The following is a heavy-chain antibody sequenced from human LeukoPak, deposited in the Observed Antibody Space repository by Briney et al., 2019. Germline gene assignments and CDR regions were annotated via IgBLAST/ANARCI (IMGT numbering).Heavy chain of an antibody. CDR3: ARHVGATGTTGDY. CDR2: IYPGDSDT. Sequence: GESLKISCKGSGYTFFTYWIGWVRQMPGKGLEWMGIIYPGDSDTRYSPSFQGQVTISADKSISTAYLQWSSLKASDTAMYYCARHVGATGTTGDYWGQGTLVTVSS. D-gene: IGHD1-1*01. CDR1: GYTFFTYW. V-gene: IGHV5-51*01. J-gene: IGHJ4*02.